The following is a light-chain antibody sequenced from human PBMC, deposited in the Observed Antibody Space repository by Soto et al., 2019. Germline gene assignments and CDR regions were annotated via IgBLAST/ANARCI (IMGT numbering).Light chain of an antibody. J-gene: IGKJ2*01. CDR1: QSISTW. V-gene: IGKV1-5*03. Sequence: DIQMTQSPSTLSASVGDRVTITCRASQSISTWLAWYQQKPGKAPNLLIYKASGLEYGVPSRFSGSGSGTEFTLTINSLQPDDFATYYCQQYNTYSRTFGQGTKLDIK. CDR2: KAS. CDR3: QQYNTYSRT.